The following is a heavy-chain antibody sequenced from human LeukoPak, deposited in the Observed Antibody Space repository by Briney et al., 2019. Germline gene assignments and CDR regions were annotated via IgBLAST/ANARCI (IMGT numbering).Heavy chain of an antibody. J-gene: IGHJ4*02. V-gene: IGHV4-61*02. D-gene: IGHD1-26*01. CDR3: ASTIVGAKVDYFDY. CDR1: GGSISSGSYY. Sequence: PSETLSLTCTVSGGSISSGSYYWSWIRQPAGKGLEWIGRIYTSGGTNYNPSLKSRVTISVDTSKNQFSLKLSSVTAADTAVYYCASTIVGAKVDYFDYWGQGTLVTVSS. CDR2: IYTSGGT.